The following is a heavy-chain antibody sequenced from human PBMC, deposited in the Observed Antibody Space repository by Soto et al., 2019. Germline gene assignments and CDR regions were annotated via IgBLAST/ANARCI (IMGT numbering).Heavy chain of an antibody. D-gene: IGHD4-17*01. Sequence: EVQLVESGGGLIQPGGSLRLSCAASGFTVSSNYMSWVRQAPGKGLEWVSVIYSGGSTYYADSVKGRFTIPRDNSKNTLYLQMNSLRAEDTAVYYCARAGYGDYEAWYFDLWGRGTLVTVSS. J-gene: IGHJ2*01. CDR2: IYSGGST. CDR1: GFTVSSNY. V-gene: IGHV3-53*01. CDR3: ARAGYGDYEAWYFDL.